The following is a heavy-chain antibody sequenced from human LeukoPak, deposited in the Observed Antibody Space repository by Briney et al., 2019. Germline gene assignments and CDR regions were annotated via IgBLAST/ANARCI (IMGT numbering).Heavy chain of an antibody. J-gene: IGHJ4*02. CDR2: IYYSGST. V-gene: IGHV4-59*11. Sequence: PSETLSLTCTVSGGSISSHYWSWIRQPPGKGLEWIGYIYYSGSTNYNLSLKSRVTISVDTSKNQFSLKLSSVTAADTAVYYCARNVGWYSHDSWGQGTLVTVSS. CDR1: GGSISSHY. D-gene: IGHD6-19*01. CDR3: ARNVGWYSHDS.